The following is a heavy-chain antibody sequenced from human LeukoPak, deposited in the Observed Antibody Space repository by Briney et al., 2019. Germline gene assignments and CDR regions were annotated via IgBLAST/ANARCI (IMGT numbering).Heavy chain of an antibody. Sequence: PSETLSLTCAVSGYSISSGYFWGWIRQPPGKGLAWIGSIYHSGTTYYNPSLKSRITISVDTSKNQFSLKLNSVTAADTAHYYCACSRDLYSPLDYWGQGTLVTVSS. CDR3: ACSRDLYSPLDY. J-gene: IGHJ4*02. CDR2: IYHSGTT. V-gene: IGHV4-38-2*01. D-gene: IGHD5-24*01. CDR1: GYSISSGYF.